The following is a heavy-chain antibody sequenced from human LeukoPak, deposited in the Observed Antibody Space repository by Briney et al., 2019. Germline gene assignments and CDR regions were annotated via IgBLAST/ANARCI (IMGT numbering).Heavy chain of an antibody. V-gene: IGHV4-59*08. Sequence: KPSETLSLTCTVSGGSISNYYWSWIRQPPEKGLELIGYIYYTGSTTYNPSLKSRATISVDTSKNQFSLKLSSVTAADTAVYYCARYCSTTTCYSPWFDPWGQGTLVTVSS. CDR2: IYYTGST. CDR3: ARYCSTTTCYSPWFDP. CDR1: GGSISNYY. D-gene: IGHD2-2*01. J-gene: IGHJ5*02.